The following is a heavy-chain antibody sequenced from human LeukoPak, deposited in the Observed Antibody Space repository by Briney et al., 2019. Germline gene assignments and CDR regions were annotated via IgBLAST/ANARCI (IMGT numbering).Heavy chain of an antibody. J-gene: IGHJ6*03. V-gene: IGHV3-23*01. Sequence: GRSLRLSCAASGFTFSSYAVHWVRQAPGKGLEWVSAISGSGGSTYYADSVKGRFTISRDNSKNTLYLQMNSLRAEDTAVYYCAKALLIVVVPAAMDVWGKGTTVTVSS. CDR2: ISGSGGST. CDR1: GFTFSSYA. D-gene: IGHD2-2*01. CDR3: AKALLIVVVPAAMDV.